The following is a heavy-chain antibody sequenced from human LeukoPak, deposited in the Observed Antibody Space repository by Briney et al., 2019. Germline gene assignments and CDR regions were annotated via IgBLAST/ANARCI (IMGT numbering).Heavy chain of an antibody. CDR2: IWYDGSNK. CDR3: ARDVTMDGYNGALDY. CDR1: GLTFSSYG. J-gene: IGHJ4*02. Sequence: GGSLRPSCAASGLTFSSYGMHWVRQAPGKGLGWVAVIWYDGSNKYYADSVKGRFTISRDNSKNTLYLQMNSLRAEDTAVYYCARDVTMDGYNGALDYWGQGTLVTVSS. D-gene: IGHD5-24*01. V-gene: IGHV3-33*01.